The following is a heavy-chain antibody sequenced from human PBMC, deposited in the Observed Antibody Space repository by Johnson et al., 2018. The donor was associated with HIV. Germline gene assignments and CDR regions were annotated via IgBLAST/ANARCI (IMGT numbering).Heavy chain of an antibody. CDR3: ARRAYTSGWYAAFDL. D-gene: IGHD6-19*01. J-gene: IGHJ3*01. V-gene: IGHV3-20*04. CDR2: INWNGGST. CDR1: GFTFDDYG. Sequence: VQLVESGGGVVRPGGSLRLSCAASGFTFDDYGMSWVRQAPGKGREWVSGINWNGGSTGYADSGKGRFTISRDNAKNSLYLQMNSLKSEDTAVYFCARRAYTSGWYAAFDLWGQGTMVTVSS.